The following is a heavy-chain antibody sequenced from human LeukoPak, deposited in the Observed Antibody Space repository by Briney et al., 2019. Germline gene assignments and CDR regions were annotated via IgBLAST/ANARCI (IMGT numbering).Heavy chain of an antibody. V-gene: IGHV1-8*01. D-gene: IGHD3-16*02. CDR1: GYTFTSYD. J-gene: IGHJ5*02. CDR3: ARGVGDYVWGSYRYSLTFDP. CDR2: MNPNSGNT. Sequence: RRASVKVSCKASGYTFTSYDINWVRQATGQGIEWMGWMNPNSGNTGYAQKFQGRVTITRNTSISTAYMELSSLRSEDTAVYYCARGVGDYVWGSYRYSLTFDPWGQGTLVTVSS.